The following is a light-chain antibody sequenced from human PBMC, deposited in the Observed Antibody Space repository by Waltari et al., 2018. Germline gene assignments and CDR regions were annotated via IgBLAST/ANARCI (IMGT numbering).Light chain of an antibody. CDR2: DDT. V-gene: IGLV3-10*01. Sequence: SFELTQPPSVSVSPGQTARITCSGDALPKKYAYWYQQKSGQAPVLVIYDDTKRPSGNPGGFYGANSGTMATLTISGAQVEDEADYYCYSTDSSGDHRVFGGGTKLTVL. CDR1: ALPKKY. J-gene: IGLJ3*02. CDR3: YSTDSSGDHRV.